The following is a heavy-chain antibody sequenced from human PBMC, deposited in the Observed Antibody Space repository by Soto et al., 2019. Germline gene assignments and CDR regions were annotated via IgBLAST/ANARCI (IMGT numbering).Heavy chain of an antibody. CDR2: INPSGGST. V-gene: IGHV1-46*01. CDR1: GYTFTSYY. CDR3: ARGGLSKYCSSTICPFSLYHYYVLAF. Sequence: ASVKVSCKASGYTFTSYYMHWVRQAPGQGLEWMGIINPSGGSTSYAQKFQGRVTMTRDTSTSTVYMELSSLRSEDTAVYYCARGGLSKYCSSTICPFSLYHYYVLAFRGQGTTVPGSS. J-gene: IGHJ6*02. D-gene: IGHD2-2*01.